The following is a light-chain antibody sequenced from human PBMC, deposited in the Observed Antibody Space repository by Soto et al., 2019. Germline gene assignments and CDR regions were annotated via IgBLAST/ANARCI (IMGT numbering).Light chain of an antibody. CDR3: QHTNSM. Sequence: DIQMAQSPSSLSASVGDRVTITCRARQSISNYLNWYQQKSGEVTKLLIYPAPRLHSGVPSRFSGSVAGTDFTLTISRLRPEDFVRYYRQHTNSMIGQGTKVEL. J-gene: IGKJ1*01. V-gene: IGKV1-39*01. CDR1: QSISNY. CDR2: PAP.